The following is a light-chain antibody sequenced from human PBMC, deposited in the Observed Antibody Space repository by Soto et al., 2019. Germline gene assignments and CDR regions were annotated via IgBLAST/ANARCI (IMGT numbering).Light chain of an antibody. Sequence: EIVMTQSPASLSVSPGERATLSCRASQSVSSNLAWYQQKPGQAPRLLIYGASTRATGIPARFSGSGSGTEFTLTISSLQSEDFAFYSCQQYNDWPRTFGHGTKV. CDR3: QQYNDWPRT. CDR1: QSVSSN. V-gene: IGKV3-15*01. CDR2: GAS. J-gene: IGKJ1*01.